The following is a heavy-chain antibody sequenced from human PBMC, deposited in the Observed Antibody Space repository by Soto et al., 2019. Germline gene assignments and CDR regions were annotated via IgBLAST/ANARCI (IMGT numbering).Heavy chain of an antibody. J-gene: IGHJ4*02. CDR3: ARDKNGVAAKY. CDR1: GFTFSSYA. Sequence: QVQLVESGGGVVQPGRSLRLSCAASGFTFSSYAMHWVRQAPGKGLEWVAVISYDGSNKYYADSVKGRFTISRDNSKNTLYLHMNSLRAEDTAVYYCARDKNGVAAKYWGQGTLVTVSS. D-gene: IGHD2-15*01. CDR2: ISYDGSNK. V-gene: IGHV3-30-3*01.